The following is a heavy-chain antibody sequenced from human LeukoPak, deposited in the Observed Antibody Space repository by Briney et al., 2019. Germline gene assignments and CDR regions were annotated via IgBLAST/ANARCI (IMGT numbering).Heavy chain of an antibody. D-gene: IGHD6-19*01. J-gene: IGHJ4*02. CDR2: IYYSGST. V-gene: IGHV4-39*07. CDR1: GGSISTTSYY. CDR3: ARYSVVLAVAAKGYYFDY. Sequence: SETLSLTCTVSGGSISTTSYYCGWIRQPPGKGLEWIGTIYYSGSTSYNPSLKSRVTISVDTSKNQFSLKLSSVTAADTAVYYCARYSVVLAVAAKGYYFDYWGQGTLVTVSS.